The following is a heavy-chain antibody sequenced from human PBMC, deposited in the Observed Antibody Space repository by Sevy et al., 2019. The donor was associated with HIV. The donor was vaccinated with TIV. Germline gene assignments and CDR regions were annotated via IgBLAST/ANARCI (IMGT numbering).Heavy chain of an antibody. D-gene: IGHD6-19*01. Sequence: SETLSLTCTVSGGSISSSSYYWGWIRQPPGKGLGWIGSIYYSGSTYYNPSLKSRVTISVDTSKNQFSLKLSSVTAADTAVYYCARGKQWLVLNWGQGTLVTVSS. CDR1: GGSISSSSYY. CDR2: IYYSGST. J-gene: IGHJ4*02. V-gene: IGHV4-39*01. CDR3: ARGKQWLVLN.